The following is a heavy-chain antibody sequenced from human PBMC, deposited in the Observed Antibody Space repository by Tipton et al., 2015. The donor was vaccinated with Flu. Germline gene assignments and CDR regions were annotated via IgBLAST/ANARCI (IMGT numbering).Heavy chain of an antibody. J-gene: IGHJ4*02. V-gene: IGHV5-51*01. Sequence: QLVQSGAEVKKPGESLKISCKDSKYSFTSFWIGWVRQMPGKGLEWMGIIYPDDSDTRYSPSFQGQVTISADKSSSTAYLQWSTLKASDTAMYYCARQDCSSGTCYIDSWGQGTLITVSS. CDR2: IYPDDSDT. CDR3: ARQDCSSGTCYIDS. CDR1: KYSFTSFW. D-gene: IGHD2-2*02.